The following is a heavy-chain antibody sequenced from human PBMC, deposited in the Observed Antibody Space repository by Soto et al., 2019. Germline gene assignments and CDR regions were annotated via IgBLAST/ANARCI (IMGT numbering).Heavy chain of an antibody. CDR1: GFTFSSYA. V-gene: IGHV3-64*04. CDR3: ARDVLYYDILTGEPYDAFDI. D-gene: IGHD3-9*01. Sequence: HPGGSLRLSCSASGFTFSSYAMHWVRQAPGKGLEYVSAISSNGGSTYYADSVKGRFTISRDNSKNTLYLQMNSLRAEDTAVYYCARDVLYYDILTGEPYDAFDIWGQGTMVTVSS. J-gene: IGHJ3*02. CDR2: ISSNGGST.